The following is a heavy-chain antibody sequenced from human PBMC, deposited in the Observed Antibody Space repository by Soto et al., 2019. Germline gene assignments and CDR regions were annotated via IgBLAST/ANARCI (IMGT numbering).Heavy chain of an antibody. D-gene: IGHD4-17*01. V-gene: IGHV4-31*01. Sequence: QVQLQESGPGLVKPSQTLSLTCTVSGGSISSGGYYWSWIRQHPGKGLEWIGYIYYSGSTYYNPSLKSQVTISVATSKNQFSLKLSSVTAADTAVYYWARDFQPDGDWSSYWYFDLWGRGTLVTVSS. J-gene: IGHJ2*01. CDR1: GGSISSGGYY. CDR2: IYYSGST. CDR3: ARDFQPDGDWSSYWYFDL.